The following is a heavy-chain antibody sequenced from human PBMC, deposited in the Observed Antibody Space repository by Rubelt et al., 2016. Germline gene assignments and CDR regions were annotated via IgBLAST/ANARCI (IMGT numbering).Heavy chain of an antibody. CDR3: ARSDITIFEVVKN. J-gene: IGHJ4*02. D-gene: IGHD3-3*01. Sequence: SGGGLVQPGGSLRLSCAASGFSFSNYWMYWVRQAPGKGLVWVSRINGDGSTTSYADSVKGRFTISRDNAKNTWHLQMNSLRAEDTAVYYCARSDITIFEVVKNWGQGTLVTVSS. CDR1: GFSFSNYW. CDR2: INGDGSTT. V-gene: IGHV3-74*01.